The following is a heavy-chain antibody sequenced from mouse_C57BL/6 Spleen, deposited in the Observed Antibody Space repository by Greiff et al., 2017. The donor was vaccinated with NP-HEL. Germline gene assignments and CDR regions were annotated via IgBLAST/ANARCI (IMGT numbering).Heavy chain of an antibody. CDR2: IDPSDSYT. Sequence: VQLQQSGAELVMPGASVKLSCKASGYTFTSYWMHWVKQRPGQGLEWIGEIDPSDSYTNYNHKFKGKSTLTVDKSSSTAYMQLSSLTSEDSAVYYCARSYDGYFMDYWGQGTSVTVSS. J-gene: IGHJ4*01. CDR1: GYTFTSYW. V-gene: IGHV1-69*01. D-gene: IGHD2-3*01. CDR3: ARSYDGYFMDY.